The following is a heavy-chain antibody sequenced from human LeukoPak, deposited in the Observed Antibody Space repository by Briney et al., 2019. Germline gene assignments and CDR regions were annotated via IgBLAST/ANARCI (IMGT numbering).Heavy chain of an antibody. J-gene: IGHJ4*02. CDR1: GGSFGGYY. V-gene: IGHV4-34*01. CDR2: INHSGST. CDR3: ARGPGDGSGYYYGLDY. Sequence: SETLSLTCAVYGGSFGGYYWSWIRQPPGKGLEWIGEINHSGSTNYNPSLKSRVTISVDTSKNQFSLKLSSVTAADTAVYYCARGPGDGSGYYYGLDYWGQGTLVTVSS. D-gene: IGHD3-22*01.